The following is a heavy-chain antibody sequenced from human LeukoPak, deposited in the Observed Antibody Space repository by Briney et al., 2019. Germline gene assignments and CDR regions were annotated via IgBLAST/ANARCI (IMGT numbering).Heavy chain of an antibody. V-gene: IGHV3-23*01. D-gene: IGHD1-26*01. J-gene: IGHJ6*02. CDR2: ISGSGGSGGST. Sequence: QPGGSLRLSCAASGFTFSSYAMSWVRQAPGKGLEWVSAISGSGGSGGSTYYADSVKGRFTISRDNSKNTLYLEMNSLRAEDTAVYYCAKATGSKNYYGMDDWGQGTTVTVSS. CDR1: GFTFSSYA. CDR3: AKATGSKNYYGMDD.